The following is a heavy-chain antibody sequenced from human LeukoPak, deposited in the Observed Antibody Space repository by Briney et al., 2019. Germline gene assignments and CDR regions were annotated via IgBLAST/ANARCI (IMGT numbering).Heavy chain of an antibody. CDR2: ISTSGTII. V-gene: IGHV3-48*03. CDR1: GFNFSSYE. J-gene: IGHJ4*02. Sequence: PGGSLRLSCAASGFNFSSYEMNWVRQAPGKGLEWVSYISTSGTIIYYADSVKGRFTISRDNSKNTLYLQMNSLRAEDTAVYYCAKDRVSYYGSGSPHFDYWGQGTLVTVSS. D-gene: IGHD3-10*01. CDR3: AKDRVSYYGSGSPHFDY.